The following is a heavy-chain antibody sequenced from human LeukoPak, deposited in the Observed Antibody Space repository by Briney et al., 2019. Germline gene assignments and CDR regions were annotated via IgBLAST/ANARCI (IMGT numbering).Heavy chain of an antibody. CDR2: IWYDGSNK. J-gene: IGHJ3*02. Sequence: GRSLRLSCAASGFTFSSYGMHWVRQAPGKGLEWVAVIWYDGSNKYYAGSVKGRFTISRDNSKNTLYLQMNSLRAEDTAVYYCARDKAIEMATIPAFDIWGHGTMVTVSS. D-gene: IGHD5-24*01. CDR3: ARDKAIEMATIPAFDI. CDR1: GFTFSSYG. V-gene: IGHV3-33*01.